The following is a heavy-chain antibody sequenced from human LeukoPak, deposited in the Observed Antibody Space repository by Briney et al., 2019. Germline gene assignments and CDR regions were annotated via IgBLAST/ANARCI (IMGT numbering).Heavy chain of an antibody. CDR2: IYYSGTT. CDR1: GVSISSGGHY. J-gene: IGHJ4*02. Sequence: PSQTLSLTCTVSGVSISSGGHYWGWIRQHPGKGLEWIGYIYYSGTTYYNPSLQSRVTISVDTSKNQFSLKLSSVTAADTAVYYCARSNYGSGSYHNSWGQGTLVTVSS. D-gene: IGHD3-10*01. V-gene: IGHV4-31*03. CDR3: ARSNYGSGSYHNS.